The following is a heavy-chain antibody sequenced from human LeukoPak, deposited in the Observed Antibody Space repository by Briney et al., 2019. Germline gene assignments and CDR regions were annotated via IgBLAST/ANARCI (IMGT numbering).Heavy chain of an antibody. J-gene: IGHJ4*02. CDR3: ARGQAGYCRGGSCKHPVYYFDW. Sequence: ASVKVSCKASGYTFTSYGISWVRQAPGQGLEGMGWISAYKGNTNYAQKLQGRVTMTTDTSTSTAYMELSSLRSEDTAVYYCARGQAGYCRGGSCKHPVYYFDWWGQGTLVTVSS. V-gene: IGHV1-18*01. CDR2: ISAYKGNT. CDR1: GYTFTSYG. D-gene: IGHD2-15*01.